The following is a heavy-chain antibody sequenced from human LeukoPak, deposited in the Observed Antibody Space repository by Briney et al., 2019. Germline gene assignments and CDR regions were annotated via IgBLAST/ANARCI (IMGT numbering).Heavy chain of an antibody. Sequence: SETLSLTCAVYGVSLSGDYLSWIRQPPGKGLEWIGEINHGGNTNYNPSLESRASLSVDTSRNQISLRLSSVTAADTAVYYCARGFGNVRGVTWGQGTLVTVSS. CDR2: INHGGNT. D-gene: IGHD3-16*01. CDR3: ARGFGNVRGVT. J-gene: IGHJ5*02. V-gene: IGHV4-34*01. CDR1: GVSLSGDY.